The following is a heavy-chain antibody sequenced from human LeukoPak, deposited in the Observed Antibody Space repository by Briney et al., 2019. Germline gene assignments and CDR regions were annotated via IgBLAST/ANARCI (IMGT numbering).Heavy chain of an antibody. CDR1: GYTFTGYY. J-gene: IGHJ6*04. CDR3: ARGGRHYDILTGYPDV. Sequence: ASVKVSCKASGYTFTGYYMHWVRQAPGQGLEWMGWINPNSGGTNYAQKFQGRVTTTRDTSISTAYMELSRLRSDDTAVYYCARGGRHYDILTGYPDVWSKGTTVTVSS. CDR2: INPNSGGT. V-gene: IGHV1-2*02. D-gene: IGHD3-9*01.